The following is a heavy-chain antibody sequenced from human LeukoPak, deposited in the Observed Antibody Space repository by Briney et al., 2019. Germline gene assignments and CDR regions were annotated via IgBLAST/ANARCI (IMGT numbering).Heavy chain of an antibody. CDR2: IYSSGST. Sequence: PSQTLSLTCTVSGGSISSGSYYWSWIRQPAGKGLEWIGRIYSSGSTHYNPSLKSRVTISVDTSKNQFSLKLSSVTAADTAVYYCARDGDYYDSSGYYYPGAFDIWGQGTMVTVSS. CDR1: GGSISSGSYY. D-gene: IGHD3-22*01. V-gene: IGHV4-61*02. CDR3: ARDGDYYDSSGYYYPGAFDI. J-gene: IGHJ3*02.